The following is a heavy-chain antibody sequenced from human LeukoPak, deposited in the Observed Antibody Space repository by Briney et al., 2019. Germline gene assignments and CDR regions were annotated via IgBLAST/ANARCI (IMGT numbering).Heavy chain of an antibody. J-gene: IGHJ6*03. V-gene: IGHV3-7*03. CDR1: GFTFSNFW. CDR2: IKQDVSEK. Sequence: GGSLRLSCAASGFTFSNFWMSWVRQVAGKGLEWVATIKQDVSEKYYVDSVKGRFTISRDDAKNSLYLQMNSLRAEDTALYYCARDPPVPGEYYYYYMDVWGKGTTVTVSS. CDR3: ARDPPVPGEYYYYYMDV. D-gene: IGHD1-14*01.